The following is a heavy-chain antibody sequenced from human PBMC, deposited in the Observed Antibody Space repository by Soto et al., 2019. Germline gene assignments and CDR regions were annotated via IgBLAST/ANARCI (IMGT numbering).Heavy chain of an antibody. Sequence: GGSLRLSCAASGFTFSSYWMSWVRQAPGKGLEWVANIKQDGSEKYYVDSVKGRFTISRDNAKNSLYLQMNSLRAEDTAVYYCAKEDYSNYAYYYYAGMDVWCQGTTVTVSS. CDR1: GFTFSSYW. CDR2: IKQDGSEK. J-gene: IGHJ6*02. D-gene: IGHD4-4*01. V-gene: IGHV3-7*01. CDR3: AKEDYSNYAYYYYAGMDV.